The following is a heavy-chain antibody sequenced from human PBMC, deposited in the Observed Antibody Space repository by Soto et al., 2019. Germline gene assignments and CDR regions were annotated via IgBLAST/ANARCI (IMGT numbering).Heavy chain of an antibody. CDR3: AKGGGADYDFWSGYRNYYYFGMDV. D-gene: IGHD3-3*01. CDR1: GVTCRNYA. CDR2: ISGSGGST. J-gene: IGHJ6*02. Sequence: RVSSGVSGVTCRNYARSCVSKATGKGLEWVSAISGSGGSTYYADSVKGRFTISRDNSKNTLYLQMNSLRAEDTAVYYCAKGGGADYDFWSGYRNYYYFGMDVWGQGTTVTVSS. V-gene: IGHV3-23*01.